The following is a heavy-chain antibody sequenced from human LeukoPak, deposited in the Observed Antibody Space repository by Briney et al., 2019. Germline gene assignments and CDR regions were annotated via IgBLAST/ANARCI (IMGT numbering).Heavy chain of an antibody. J-gene: IGHJ4*02. D-gene: IGHD3-22*01. CDR1: GFTFSSYE. CDR2: ISSSGSTI. CDR3: ARDHTYYYDNSGYYDDY. V-gene: IGHV3-48*03. Sequence: GGSLRLSCAASGFTFSSYEMNWVRQAPGKGLEWVSYISSSGSTIYYADSVKGRFTVSRDNAKDSLYLQMNSLRAEGTAVYYCARDHTYYYDNSGYYDDYWGQGTLVTVSS.